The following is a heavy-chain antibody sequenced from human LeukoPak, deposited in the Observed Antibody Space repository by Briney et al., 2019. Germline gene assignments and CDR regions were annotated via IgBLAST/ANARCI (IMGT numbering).Heavy chain of an antibody. J-gene: IGHJ3*02. Sequence: GGSLRLSCAASGFTFSSYSMNWVRQAPGKGLEWVSSISSSSSYIYYADSVKGRFTISRDNAKNSLYLQMNSLRAEDTAVYYCARAGGYGCGGDCYSDAFDIWGQGTMVTVSS. V-gene: IGHV3-21*01. D-gene: IGHD2-21*02. CDR1: GFTFSSYS. CDR3: ARAGGYGCGGDCYSDAFDI. CDR2: ISSSSSYI.